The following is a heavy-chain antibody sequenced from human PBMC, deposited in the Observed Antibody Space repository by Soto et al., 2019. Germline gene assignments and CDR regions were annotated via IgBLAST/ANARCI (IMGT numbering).Heavy chain of an antibody. Sequence: GGSLRLSCAASGFTFSNYAMHLIRQAQGKGLEWVAAITGSGGSTYYADSVKGRFTISRDNSKNTLYLQMNSLRAEDTAVYYCAKRPGSIAAPAQDYYYYMDVWGKGTTVTVSS. D-gene: IGHD6-6*01. J-gene: IGHJ6*03. CDR3: AKRPGSIAAPAQDYYYYMDV. CDR1: GFTFSNYA. V-gene: IGHV3-23*01. CDR2: ITGSGGST.